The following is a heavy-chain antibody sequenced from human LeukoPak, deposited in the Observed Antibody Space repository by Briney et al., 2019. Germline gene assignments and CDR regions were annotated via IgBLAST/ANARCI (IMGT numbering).Heavy chain of an antibody. D-gene: IGHD2-15*01. CDR1: GGSISSYY. V-gene: IGHV4-59*01. CDR3: ARWRAAADFDY. Sequence: SETLSLTCTVSGGSISSYYWSWIRQPPGKGLEWIGYIYYSGSTNYNPSLKSRVTISVDTSKNQFSLKLSSVTAADTAVHYCARWRAAADFDYWGQGTLVTVSS. J-gene: IGHJ4*02. CDR2: IYYSGST.